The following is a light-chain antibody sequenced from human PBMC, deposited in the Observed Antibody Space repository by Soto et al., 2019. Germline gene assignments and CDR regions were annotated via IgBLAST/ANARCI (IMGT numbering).Light chain of an antibody. CDR2: GAS. CDR3: QQYGRSPRT. J-gene: IGKJ3*01. CDR1: QSVGRNY. Sequence: ENVLTQSPGTLSLSPGERATLSCRASQSVGRNYLAWFQQKSGQAPRLVIYGASSRAAGIPDRLSGSGSGTDFTLTISRLEPEDFAVYYCQQYGRSPRTFGPGTKVDI. V-gene: IGKV3-20*01.